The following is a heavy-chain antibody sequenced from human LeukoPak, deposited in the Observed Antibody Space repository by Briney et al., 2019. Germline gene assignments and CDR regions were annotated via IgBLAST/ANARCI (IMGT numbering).Heavy chain of an antibody. CDR3: ARAGTRIVDTAMVYYFDY. D-gene: IGHD5-18*01. CDR1: GGTFSSYA. J-gene: IGHJ4*02. V-gene: IGHV1-69*04. CDR2: IIPILGIA. Sequence: SVKVSCKASGGTFSSYAISWVRQAPGQGLEWMGRIIPILGIANYAQKFQGRVTITADESTSTAYMELSSLRSEDTAVYYCARAGTRIVDTAMVYYFDYWGQGTLVTVSS.